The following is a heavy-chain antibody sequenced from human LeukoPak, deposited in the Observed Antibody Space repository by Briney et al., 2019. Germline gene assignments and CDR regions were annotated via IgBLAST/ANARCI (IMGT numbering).Heavy chain of an antibody. J-gene: IGHJ4*02. CDR2: INHSAST. V-gene: IGHV4-34*01. CDR1: GGSFSRYY. D-gene: IGHD3-10*01. Sequence: AETLSLTCAVYGGSFSRYYWTWIRQPPGKRREWVAEINHSASTTYDQSLKSRVTISEDRSKNQFSLRLTSVTAADTAVYYCARGGGSGSYYTPLDYWGQGTLVTVSS. CDR3: ARGGGSGSYYTPLDY.